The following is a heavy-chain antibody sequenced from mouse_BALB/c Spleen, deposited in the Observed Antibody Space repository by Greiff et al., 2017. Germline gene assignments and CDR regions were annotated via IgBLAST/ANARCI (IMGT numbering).Heavy chain of an antibody. CDR2: ISTYYGDA. CDR3: ARDYGSSGYFDY. D-gene: IGHD1-1*01. CDR1: GYTFTDYA. Sequence: QVQLKESGAELVKPGASVKLSCKGSGYTFTDYAMHWVKQSHAKSLEWIGVISTYYGDASYNQKFKGKATMTVDKSSSTAYMELARLTSEDSAIYYCARDYGSSGYFDYWGQGTTLTVSS. J-gene: IGHJ2*01. V-gene: IGHV1S137*01.